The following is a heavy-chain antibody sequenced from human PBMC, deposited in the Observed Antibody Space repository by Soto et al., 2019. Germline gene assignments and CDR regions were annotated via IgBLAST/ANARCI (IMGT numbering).Heavy chain of an antibody. CDR2: IYYSGST. CDR3: ARRIAAAGSKYFDY. CDR1: GGSISSYY. J-gene: IGHJ4*02. V-gene: IGHV4-59*08. Sequence: SETLSLTCTVSGGSISSYYWSWIRQPPGKGLEWIGYIYYSGSTNYNPSPKSRVTISVDTSKNQFSLKLSSVTAADTAVYYCARRIAAAGSKYFDYWGQGTLVTVSS. D-gene: IGHD6-13*01.